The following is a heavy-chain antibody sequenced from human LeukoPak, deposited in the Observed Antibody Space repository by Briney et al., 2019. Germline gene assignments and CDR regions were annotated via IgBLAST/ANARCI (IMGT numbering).Heavy chain of an antibody. CDR1: GGTFSSYA. Sequence: SVKVSCKASGGTFSSYAISWVRQAPGQGLEWMGRIIPIFGTANYAQKFQGRVTITTDESTSTAYMELSSLRSEDTAVYYCGREVDRAITIFGVVNHFDYWGQGTLVTVSS. CDR2: IIPIFGTA. D-gene: IGHD3-3*01. CDR3: GREVDRAITIFGVVNHFDY. J-gene: IGHJ4*02. V-gene: IGHV1-69*05.